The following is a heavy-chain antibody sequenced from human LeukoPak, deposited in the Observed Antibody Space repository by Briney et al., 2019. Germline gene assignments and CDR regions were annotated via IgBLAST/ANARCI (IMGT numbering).Heavy chain of an antibody. Sequence: SETLSLTCAVYGGSFSGYYWSWIRQPPGEGLEWIGEINHSGSTNYNPSLKSRVTISVDTSKNQFSLKLSSVTAADTAVYYCARGEYSYGYRVYFQHWGQGTLVTVSS. CDR1: GGSFSGYY. CDR2: INHSGST. V-gene: IGHV4-34*01. J-gene: IGHJ1*01. D-gene: IGHD5-18*01. CDR3: ARGEYSYGYRVYFQH.